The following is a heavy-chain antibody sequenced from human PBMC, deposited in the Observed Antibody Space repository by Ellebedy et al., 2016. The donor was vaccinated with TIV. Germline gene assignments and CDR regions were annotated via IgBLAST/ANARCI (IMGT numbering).Heavy chain of an antibody. D-gene: IGHD4-17*01. CDR1: GFTFNSYW. V-gene: IGHV3-7*01. CDR3: ARVGEVTRAYYYYAMDV. CDR2: IKQDGSEK. Sequence: GGSLRLXCAASGFTFNSYWMTWVRQAPGKGLEWVANIKQDGSEKDYVDSVKGRFTISRDNAKNSLYLQMNSLRAEDTAVYYCARVGEVTRAYYYYAMDVWGQGTTVTVSS. J-gene: IGHJ6*02.